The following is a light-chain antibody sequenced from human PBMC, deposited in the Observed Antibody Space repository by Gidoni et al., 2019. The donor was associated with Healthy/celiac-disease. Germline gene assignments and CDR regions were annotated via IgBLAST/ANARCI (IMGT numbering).Light chain of an antibody. Sequence: DIVMTQSPLSLPVTPGAPASISCRSSQSLLHSSGYNYLDWYLQKPGQSPQLLLYVGSTRASGVPDRFSGSGSGTDFTLKSSRVEAEDVGVYYCMQALQTPRTFGQGTKVEIK. J-gene: IGKJ1*01. V-gene: IGKV2-28*01. CDR2: VGS. CDR1: QSLLHSSGYNY. CDR3: MQALQTPRT.